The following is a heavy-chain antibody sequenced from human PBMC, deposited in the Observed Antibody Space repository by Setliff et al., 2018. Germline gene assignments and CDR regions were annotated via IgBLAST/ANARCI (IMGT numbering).Heavy chain of an antibody. Sequence: GGSLRLSCAASGFTFSSYEMNWVRQAPGKGLEWVSYISSSGSTIYYADSVKGRFTISRDNAKNSLYLQMNSLRAEDTAVYYCARAPDYGEIDFWGQGTLVTVS. CDR1: GFTFSSYE. CDR2: ISSSGSTI. CDR3: ARAPDYGEIDF. V-gene: IGHV3-48*03. D-gene: IGHD4-17*01. J-gene: IGHJ4*02.